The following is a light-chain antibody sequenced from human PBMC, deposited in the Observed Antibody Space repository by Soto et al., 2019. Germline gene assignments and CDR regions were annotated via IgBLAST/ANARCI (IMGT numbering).Light chain of an antibody. CDR2: KAS. J-gene: IGKJ5*01. CDR3: QQYSTYPIT. Sequence: DIQMTQSPSTLSASVGDRVTITCRASQSVTTWLAWYQQKPGKAPKLLIYKASNLESGLPSRFTGSGSGTESTLTISSLQSDDFATYYCQQYSTYPITFGQGTRLEI. CDR1: QSVTTW. V-gene: IGKV1-5*03.